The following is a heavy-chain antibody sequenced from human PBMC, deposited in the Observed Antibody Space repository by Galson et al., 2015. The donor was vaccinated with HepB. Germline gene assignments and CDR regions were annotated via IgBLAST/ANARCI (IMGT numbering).Heavy chain of an antibody. CDR1: GFTFSSYA. V-gene: IGHV3-30*04. CDR2: ISYDGSNK. CDR3: ARDLPQGNWFDP. J-gene: IGHJ5*02. Sequence: SLRLSCAASGFTFSSYAMHWVRQAPGKGLEWVAVISYDGSNKYYADSVKGRFTISRDNSKNTLYLQMNSLRAEDTAVYYCARDLPQGNWFDPWGQGTLVTVSS.